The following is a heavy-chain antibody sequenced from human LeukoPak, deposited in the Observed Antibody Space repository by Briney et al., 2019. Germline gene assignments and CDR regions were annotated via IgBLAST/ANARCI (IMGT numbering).Heavy chain of an antibody. V-gene: IGHV3-48*03. CDR2: ISSSGSTI. J-gene: IGHJ4*02. CDR3: ARVGALAGTEFDY. D-gene: IGHD6-19*01. Sequence: PGGSLRLSCAASGFTFSSYEMNWVRQAPGKGLEWVSYISSSGSTIYYADSVKGRFTISRDNAKNSLYLQMNSLRAEDTAVYYCARVGALAGTEFDYWGQGTLVTVSS. CDR1: GFTFSSYE.